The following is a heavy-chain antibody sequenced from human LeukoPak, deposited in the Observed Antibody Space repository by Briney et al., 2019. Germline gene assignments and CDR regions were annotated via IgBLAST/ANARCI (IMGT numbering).Heavy chain of an antibody. CDR1: GFTFSSYA. CDR3: ASFGESDHDAFDI. V-gene: IGHV3-30-3*01. Sequence: GGSLRLSCAASGFTFSSYAMHWVRQAPGKGLEWVAVISYDGSNKYYADSVKGRFTISRDNSKNTLYLQMNSLRAEDTAVYYCASFGESDHDAFDIWGQGTMVTVS. CDR2: ISYDGSNK. J-gene: IGHJ3*02. D-gene: IGHD3-10*01.